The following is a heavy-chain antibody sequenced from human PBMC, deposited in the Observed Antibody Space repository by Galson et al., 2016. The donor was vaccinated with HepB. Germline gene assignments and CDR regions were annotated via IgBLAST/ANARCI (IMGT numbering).Heavy chain of an antibody. Sequence: SVKVSCKASGGTFSTYAINWVRHAPGQGLEWMGRIVPILGMSNYAQKFQGRVTITADKSTSTVYMELSSLRSEDTAVYYCARDAVAVAGTLHFYFYGMDVWGQGTTVTVSS. CDR3: ARDAVAVAGTLHFYFYGMDV. V-gene: IGHV1-69*04. CDR2: IVPILGMS. CDR1: GGTFSTYA. D-gene: IGHD6-19*01. J-gene: IGHJ6*02.